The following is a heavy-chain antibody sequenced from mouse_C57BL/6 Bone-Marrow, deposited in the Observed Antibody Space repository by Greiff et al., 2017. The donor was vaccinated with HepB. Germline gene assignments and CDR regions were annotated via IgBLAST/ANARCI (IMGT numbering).Heavy chain of an antibody. CDR1: GYTFTDYN. V-gene: IGHV1-18*01. Sequence: VQLQQSGPELVKPGASVKIPCKASGYTFTDYNMDWVKQSHGKSLEWIGDINPNNGGTIYNQKFKGKATLTVDKSSSTAYMELRSLTSEDTAVYFCARRRKFYYGSSPWFAYWGQGTLVTVSA. CDR2: INPNNGGT. J-gene: IGHJ3*01. D-gene: IGHD1-1*01. CDR3: ARRRKFYYGSSPWFAY.